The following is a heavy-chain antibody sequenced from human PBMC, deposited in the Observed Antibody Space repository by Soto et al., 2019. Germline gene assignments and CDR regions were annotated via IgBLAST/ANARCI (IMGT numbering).Heavy chain of an antibody. J-gene: IGHJ3*02. CDR3: ARGWRGDIVVVPAATYAFDI. CDR2: MNPNSGNT. Sequence: ASVKVSCKASGYTFTSYDINWVRQATGQGLEWMGWMNPNSGNTGYAQKFQGRVTMTRNTSISTAYMELSSLRSEDTAVYYGARGWRGDIVVVPAATYAFDIWGQGTRVTVSS. CDR1: GYTFTSYD. V-gene: IGHV1-8*02. D-gene: IGHD2-2*01.